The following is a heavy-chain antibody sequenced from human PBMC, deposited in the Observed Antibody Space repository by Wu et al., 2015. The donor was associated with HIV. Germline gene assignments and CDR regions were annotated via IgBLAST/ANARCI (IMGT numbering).Heavy chain of an antibody. J-gene: IGHJ6*02. CDR1: GGTFSSYA. Sequence: QVQLVQSGAEVKKPGSSVKVSCKASGGTFSSYAISWVRQAPGQGLEWMGGIIPIFGTANYAQKFQGRVTITTDESTSTAYMELSSLRSEDTAVYYCARGGIAADVIHYYGMDVWGQGTTVTVXS. CDR3: ARGGIAADVIHYYGMDV. V-gene: IGHV1-69*05. CDR2: IIPIFGTA. D-gene: IGHD6-13*01.